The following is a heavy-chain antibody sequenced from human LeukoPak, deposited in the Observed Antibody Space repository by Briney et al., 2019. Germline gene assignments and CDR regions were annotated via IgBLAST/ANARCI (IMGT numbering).Heavy chain of an antibody. Sequence: SETLSLTCPVSGGSISSGAYYWSWVRQLPEKGLDWIGYIGYTGDTYYNPSLRSRATISKDTSKTQFSLRLNSLTAADTAVYYCARVAAATTNPRFDFWGQGTLVTVSS. D-gene: IGHD1-1*01. CDR3: ARVAAATTNPRFDF. CDR2: IGYTGDT. CDR1: GGSISSGAYY. V-gene: IGHV4-31*03. J-gene: IGHJ4*02.